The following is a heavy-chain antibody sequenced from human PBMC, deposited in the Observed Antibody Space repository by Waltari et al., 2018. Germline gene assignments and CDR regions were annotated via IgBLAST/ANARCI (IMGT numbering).Heavy chain of an antibody. CDR1: GYSISSGYY. J-gene: IGHJ4*02. CDR3: ARDSFRAYYYDSSGSFDY. CDR2: IYHSGST. V-gene: IGHV4-38-2*02. D-gene: IGHD3-22*01. Sequence: QVQLQESGPGLVKPSETLSLTCAVSGYSISSGYYWGWIRQPPGKGLEWIGSIYHSGSTYYNPSLKSRVTISVDTSKNQFSLKLSSVTAADTAVYYCARDSFRAYYYDSSGSFDYWGQGTLVTVSS.